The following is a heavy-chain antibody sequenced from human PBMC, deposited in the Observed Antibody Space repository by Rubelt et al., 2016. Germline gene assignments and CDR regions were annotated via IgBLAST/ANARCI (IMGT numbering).Heavy chain of an antibody. D-gene: IGHD3-10*01. CDR3: ARVGFYYDSGSYVD. J-gene: IGHJ4*02. CDR2: INPSGGST. V-gene: IGHV1-46*01. Sequence: QVQLVQSGAEVKKPGASVKVSCKASGYTFTSYYMHWVRQAPGQGLEWMGIINPSGGSTTYARKSQGRVTMTRGTSTSTVYMDLSSLRCEDTALYYGARVGFYYDSGSYVDWGQGTLVTVSS. CDR1: GYTFTSYY.